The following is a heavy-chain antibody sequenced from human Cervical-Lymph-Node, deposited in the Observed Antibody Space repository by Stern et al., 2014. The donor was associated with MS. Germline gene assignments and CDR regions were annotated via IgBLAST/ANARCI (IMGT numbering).Heavy chain of an antibody. Sequence: QVQLVESGGGVVQPGRSLRLSCAASGFVFRRYALHWVRQAPGKGLEWVGLISYDGRDKYYTDSVKGRFTVSRDNSNNTVDLEMNSRRLEDTAVYYCAKGGSGSYLDWGQGSLVTVSS. V-gene: IGHV3-30*04. J-gene: IGHJ4*02. D-gene: IGHD1-26*01. CDR2: ISYDGRDK. CDR3: AKGGSGSYLD. CDR1: GFVFRRYA.